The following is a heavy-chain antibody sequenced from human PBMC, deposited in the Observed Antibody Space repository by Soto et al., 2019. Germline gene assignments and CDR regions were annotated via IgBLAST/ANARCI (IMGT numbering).Heavy chain of an antibody. CDR1: GYTFTSYD. V-gene: IGHV1-8*01. CDR2: MNPGSGNT. J-gene: IGHJ4*02. D-gene: IGHD1-26*01. Sequence: GASVKVSCKASGYTFTSYDINWVRQATGQGLEWMGWMNPGSGNTGYAQKFQGRVTITRDTSISTAYMELSSLRSEDTAVYYCARDPPYSGSFHYDYWGQGTLVIVSS. CDR3: ARDPPYSGSFHYDY.